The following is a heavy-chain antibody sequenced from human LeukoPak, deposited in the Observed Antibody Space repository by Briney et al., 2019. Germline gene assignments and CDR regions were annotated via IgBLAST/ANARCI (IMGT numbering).Heavy chain of an antibody. V-gene: IGHV3-9*01. CDR1: GFTFDDYA. D-gene: IGHD3-22*01. J-gene: IGHJ4*02. CDR2: ISWNSGSI. CDR3: AKGGTYYYDSSGYYYPSFDY. Sequence: PGGSLRLSCAASGFTFDDYAMHWVRQAPVKGLEWVSGISWNSGSIGYADSVKGRFTISRDNAKNSLYLQMNSLRAEDTALYYCAKGGTYYYDSSGYYYPSFDYWGQGTLVTVSS.